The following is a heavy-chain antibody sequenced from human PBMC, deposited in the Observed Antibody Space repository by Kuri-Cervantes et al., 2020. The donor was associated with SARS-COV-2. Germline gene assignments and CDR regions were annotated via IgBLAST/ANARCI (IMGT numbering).Heavy chain of an antibody. CDR2: IIPIFGTA. V-gene: IGHV1-69*13. CDR1: GGTFSSYA. D-gene: IGHD3-22*01. CDR3: TFTPYYYDSSGYYYYYGMDV. J-gene: IGHJ6*02. Sequence: SVKVSCKASGGTFSSYAISWVRQAPGQGLEWMGGIIPIFGTANYAQKFQGRVTITADGSTSTAYMELSSLRSEDTAVYYCTFTPYYYDSSGYYYYYGMDVWGQGTTVTVSS.